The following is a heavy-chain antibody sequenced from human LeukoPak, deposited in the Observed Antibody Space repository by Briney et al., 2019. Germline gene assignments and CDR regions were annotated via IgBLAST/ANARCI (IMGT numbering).Heavy chain of an antibody. CDR2: IYYSGST. Sequence: PSETLSLTCTVSGGSISSGGYYWSWIRQHPGKGLAWIGYIYYSGSTYYNPSLKSRVTISVDTSKNQFSLKLSSVTAADTAVYYCARDLYGGNSEAAYWGQGTLVTVSS. J-gene: IGHJ4*02. D-gene: IGHD4-23*01. V-gene: IGHV4-31*03. CDR3: ARDLYGGNSEAAY. CDR1: GGSISSGGYY.